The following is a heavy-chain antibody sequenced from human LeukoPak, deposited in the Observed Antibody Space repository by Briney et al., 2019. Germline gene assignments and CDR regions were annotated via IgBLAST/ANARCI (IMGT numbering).Heavy chain of an antibody. J-gene: IGHJ4*02. CDR2: ISGSGGTT. V-gene: IGHV3-23*01. CDR1: GFTFSNYA. Sequence: GGSLRLSCTASGFTFSNYAMSWARQAPGKGLEWVSAISGSGGTTYYADSVKGRFTISRDNSRDPLYLQMNTLRAEDTAVYYCAKVRWELLGSLDFWGQGTLVTVSS. D-gene: IGHD1-26*01. CDR3: AKVRWELLGSLDF.